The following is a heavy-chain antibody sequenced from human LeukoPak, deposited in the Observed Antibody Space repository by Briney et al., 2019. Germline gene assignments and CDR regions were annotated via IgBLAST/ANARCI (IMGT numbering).Heavy chain of an antibody. V-gene: IGHV3-23*01. Sequence: PGGSLRLSCAASGFTFSSYAMSWVRQAPGKGLEWVSAISGSGGSTYYADSVKGRFTISRDNSKNTLYLQMNSLRAEDTTVYYCAKSGYKQVAPPYYFDYWGQGTLVTVSS. CDR2: ISGSGGST. D-gene: IGHD5-12*01. J-gene: IGHJ4*02. CDR3: AKSGYKQVAPPYYFDY. CDR1: GFTFSSYA.